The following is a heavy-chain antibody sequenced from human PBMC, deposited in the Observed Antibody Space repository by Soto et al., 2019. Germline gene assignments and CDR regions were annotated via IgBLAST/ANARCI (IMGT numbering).Heavy chain of an antibody. Sequence: QVQLQQWGAGLLKPSETLSLTCAVYGGSFSGYYWSWIRQPPGKGLEWIGEINHSGSTNYNPSLKRRVTISVDTSKNQFSLKLSSVTAADTAVYYCARRKQRNVDWFHSNNLFDYWGQGTLVTVSS. CDR1: GGSFSGYY. CDR2: INHSGST. V-gene: IGHV4-34*01. J-gene: IGHJ4*02. CDR3: ARRKQRNVDWFHSNNLFDY. D-gene: IGHD3-9*01.